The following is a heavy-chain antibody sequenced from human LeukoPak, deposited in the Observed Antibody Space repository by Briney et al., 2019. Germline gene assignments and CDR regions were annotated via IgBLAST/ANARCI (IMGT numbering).Heavy chain of an antibody. J-gene: IGHJ3*02. V-gene: IGHV4-38-2*01. D-gene: IGHD2-2*01. CDR3: ASAYDIVVVRGALDI. CDR2: IYHSGST. CDR1: GYSISSGYY. Sequence: SETLSLTCAVSGYSISSGYYWGWIRQPPGKGLEWIGSIYHSGSTYYNPSLKSRVTISVDTSKNQFSLKLSSVTAADTAVYYCASAYDIVVVRGALDIWGQGTMVTVSS.